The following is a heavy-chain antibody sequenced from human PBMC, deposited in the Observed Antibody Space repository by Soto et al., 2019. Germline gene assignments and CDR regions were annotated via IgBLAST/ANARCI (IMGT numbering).Heavy chain of an antibody. CDR3: ARAHDYDFWSGFLFYGMDV. V-gene: IGHV3-23*01. CDR1: RFTFSNYA. Sequence: VQLLESGGGLVQPGGSLRLSCAASRFTFSNYAMSWVRQAPGKGLEWVSGISSTGGSTYYADSVKGRFTISRDNSKNTLDLQMSSLRAEDTAIYYCARAHDYDFWSGFLFYGMDVWGQGTTVTVSS. J-gene: IGHJ6*02. CDR2: ISSTGGST. D-gene: IGHD3-3*01.